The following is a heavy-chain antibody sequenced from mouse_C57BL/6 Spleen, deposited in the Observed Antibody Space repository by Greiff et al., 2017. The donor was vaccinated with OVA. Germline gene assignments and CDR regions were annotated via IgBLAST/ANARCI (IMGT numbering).Heavy chain of an antibody. D-gene: IGHD2-4*01. CDR2: INYDGSST. CDR1: GFTFSDYY. Sequence: EVQLQESEGGLVQPGSSMKLSCTASGFTFSDYYMAWVRQVPEKGLEWVANINYDGSSTYYLDSLKSRFIISRDNAKNILYLQMSSLKSEDTATYYCAREGDYDGYAMDYWGQGTSVTVSS. J-gene: IGHJ4*01. CDR3: AREGDYDGYAMDY. V-gene: IGHV5-16*01.